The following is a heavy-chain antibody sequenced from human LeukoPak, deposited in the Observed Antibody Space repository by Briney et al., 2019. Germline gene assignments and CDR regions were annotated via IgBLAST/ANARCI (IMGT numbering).Heavy chain of an antibody. V-gene: IGHV4-59*01. Sequence: TSETLSLTCTVSGGSISSYYWSWLRQPPGKGLEWIGYIYYSGSTNYNPSLKSRVTISVDTSKNQFSLKLSSVTAADTAVYYCARVLGTTGTNYYYYGMDVWGQGTLVTVSS. CDR3: ARVLGTTGTNYYYYGMDV. J-gene: IGHJ6*02. D-gene: IGHD1-1*01. CDR1: GGSISSYY. CDR2: IYYSGST.